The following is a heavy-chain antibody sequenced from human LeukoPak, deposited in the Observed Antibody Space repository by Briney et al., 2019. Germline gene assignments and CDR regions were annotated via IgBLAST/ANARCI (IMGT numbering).Heavy chain of an antibody. J-gene: IGHJ4*02. CDR3: AKEQWLARTYFDY. CDR2: ISSSGGST. Sequence: GGSLRLSCAASGFTFSSYAMSWVHQAPGKGLEWVSAISSSGGSTYYADSVKGRFTISRDDSENTVYLQMNSLRAEDTAVYYCAKEQWLARTYFDYWGQGTLVTVSS. CDR1: GFTFSSYA. V-gene: IGHV3-23*01. D-gene: IGHD6-19*01.